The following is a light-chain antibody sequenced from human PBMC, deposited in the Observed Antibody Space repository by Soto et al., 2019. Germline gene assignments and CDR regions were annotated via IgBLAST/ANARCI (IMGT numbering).Light chain of an antibody. J-gene: IGKJ5*01. CDR3: RQRSNWAPVIT. CDR2: DAS. CDR1: QSFSSY. V-gene: IGKV3-11*01. Sequence: EIVLTQSPATLSLSPGERATLSCRASQSFSSYLAWYQQKPGQAPRLLIYDASKRATGIPARFSGRGSGTDFTLTISSLEPEDFAVYYCRQRSNWAPVITFGQGTRLEIK.